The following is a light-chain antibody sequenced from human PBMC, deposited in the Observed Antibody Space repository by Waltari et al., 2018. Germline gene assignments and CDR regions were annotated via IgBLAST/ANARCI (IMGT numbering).Light chain of an antibody. Sequence: ETPPTPSPALMSATPRDKVNISCRPSQDIDEEMNWYQQKPGEVAIFIIQEATPLVPGIPPRLSGSGYGTDYTLTMNNIPSEDVASYFCLEHDNFPPHTFGQGTKLEI. CDR2: EAT. J-gene: IGKJ2*01. CDR1: QDIDEE. CDR3: LEHDNFPPHT. V-gene: IGKV5-2*01.